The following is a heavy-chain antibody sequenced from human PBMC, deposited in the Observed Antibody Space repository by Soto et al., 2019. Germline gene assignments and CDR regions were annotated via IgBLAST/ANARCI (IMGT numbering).Heavy chain of an antibody. D-gene: IGHD2-15*01. CDR3: ARGEYCSGDTCPGYYYYYYGMDV. CDR2: IYYTGNT. J-gene: IGHJ6*02. Sequence: PSETLSLTCTVSGGSVSSGSHYWSWIRQPPGKGLEWIGYIYYTGNTNYNPSLLSRVTISVDTSKNQFSLRLSSVTAADTAVYYCARGEYCSGDTCPGYYYYYYGMDVWRQGTTVTVSS. CDR1: GGSVSSGSHY. V-gene: IGHV4-61*01.